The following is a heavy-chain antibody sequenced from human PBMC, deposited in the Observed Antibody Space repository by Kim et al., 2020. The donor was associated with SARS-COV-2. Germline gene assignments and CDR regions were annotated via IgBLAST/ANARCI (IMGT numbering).Heavy chain of an antibody. D-gene: IGHD6-13*01. CDR1: GFTFDDYA. J-gene: IGHJ3*02. Sequence: GGSLRLSCAASGFTFDDYAMHWVRQAPGKGLEWVSGISWNSGSIGYADSVKGRFTISRDNAKNSLYLQMNSLRAEDTALYYCARSPSSSWYWDAFDIWGQGTMVTVSS. CDR3: ARSPSSSWYWDAFDI. V-gene: IGHV3-9*01. CDR2: ISWNSGSI.